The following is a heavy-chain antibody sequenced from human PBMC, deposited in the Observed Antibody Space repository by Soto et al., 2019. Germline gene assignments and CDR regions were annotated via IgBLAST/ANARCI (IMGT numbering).Heavy chain of an antibody. CDR1: GFTFTSYS. V-gene: IGHV3-48*01. CDR3: ARDGIGGVLVNYFDS. D-gene: IGHD3-16*02. J-gene: IGHJ4*02. Sequence: EVQLVESGGGLVQPGGSLRLSCAASGFTFTSYSMNWVRQAPGKGLEWVSYISSSSSTIYYADSVKGRFTISRDNAKNSLYLQMNSLGAEDTAVYYCARDGIGGVLVNYFDSWGQGTLVTVSS. CDR2: ISSSSSTI.